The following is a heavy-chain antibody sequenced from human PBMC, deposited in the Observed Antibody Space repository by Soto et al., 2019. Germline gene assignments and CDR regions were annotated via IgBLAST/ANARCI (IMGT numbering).Heavy chain of an antibody. CDR1: GFTFSIFA. J-gene: IGHJ4*02. D-gene: IGHD7-27*01. CDR3: AKEVSLGSTVDLGY. CDR2: ISGSGGST. Sequence: SLRLSCAASGFTFSIFAMSWVRQSPGKGLEWVSTISGSGGSTYYADAVKGRFSISRDNSMGTLYLQMKSLRVEDTAIYYCAKEVSLGSTVDLGYWGQGTLVTVSS. V-gene: IGHV3-23*01.